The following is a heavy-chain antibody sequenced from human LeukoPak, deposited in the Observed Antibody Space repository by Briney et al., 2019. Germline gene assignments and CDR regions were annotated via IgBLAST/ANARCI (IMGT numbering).Heavy chain of an antibody. J-gene: IGHJ6*02. CDR3: ARDPPRQLWPDYYYYYGMDV. CDR2: ISYDGSNK. Sequence: GGSLRLSCAASGFTFSSYAMHWVRQAPGKGLEWVAAISYDGSNKYYADSVKGRFTISRDNSKNTLYLQMNSLRAEDTAVYYCARDPPRQLWPDYYYYYGMDVWGQGTTVTVSS. CDR1: GFTFSSYA. D-gene: IGHD5-18*01. V-gene: IGHV3-30*04.